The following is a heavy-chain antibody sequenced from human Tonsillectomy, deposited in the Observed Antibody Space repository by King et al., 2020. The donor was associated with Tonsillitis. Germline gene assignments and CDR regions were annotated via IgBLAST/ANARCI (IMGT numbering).Heavy chain of an antibody. Sequence: TLKESGPVLVKPTETLTLTCTVSGFSLSNARMGVSWIRQPPGKSLEWLAHIFSNDEKSYSTSLKSRLTISKDTSKSQVVLTMTNMDPADTATYYCARVTKVTKSYYYYGMDVWGQGTTVTVSS. CDR1: GFSLSNARMG. CDR3: ARVTKVTKSYYYYGMDV. CDR2: IFSNDEK. J-gene: IGHJ6*02. V-gene: IGHV2-26*01. D-gene: IGHD4-17*01.